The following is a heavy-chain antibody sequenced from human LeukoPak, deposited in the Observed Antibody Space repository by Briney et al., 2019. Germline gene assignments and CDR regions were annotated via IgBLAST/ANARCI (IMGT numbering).Heavy chain of an antibody. CDR1: GFTFTTYW. Sequence: GGSLRLSCAASGFTFTTYWLGWVRQPPGKGLEWVANIKQDGTEKYYVDSVKGRFTISRDNAKNSLYLQMNSLRAEDTAFYYCAKVQIAMAGPMDYWGQGTLVTVSS. CDR3: AKVQIAMAGPMDY. V-gene: IGHV3-7*03. J-gene: IGHJ4*02. D-gene: IGHD6-19*01. CDR2: IKQDGTEK.